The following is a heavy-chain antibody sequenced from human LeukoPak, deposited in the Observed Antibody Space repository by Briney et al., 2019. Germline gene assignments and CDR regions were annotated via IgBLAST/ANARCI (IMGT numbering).Heavy chain of an antibody. CDR1: GYSFTSYW. J-gene: IGHJ4*02. CDR3: ARHKGTSTWYGGIDY. Sequence: GESLKISCKASGYSFTSYWIGWVRQMPGKGLEWMGIIYPRDSDTRYSPSFQGQVTISADKSISTAYLQWNTLKAADTAIFYCARHKGTSTWYGGIDYWGQGTLVTVSS. D-gene: IGHD6-13*01. V-gene: IGHV5-51*01. CDR2: IYPRDSDT.